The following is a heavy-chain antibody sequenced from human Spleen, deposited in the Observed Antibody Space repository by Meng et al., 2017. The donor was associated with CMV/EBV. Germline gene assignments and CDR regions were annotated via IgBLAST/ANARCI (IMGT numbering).Heavy chain of an antibody. D-gene: IGHD1-14*01. CDR1: EFTFEDYT. CDR2: IDGNGGTT. Sequence: GESLKISCAASEFTFEDYTMYWVRQAPGKGLEWVSLIDGNGGTTYYADSVKGRFTISRNNSKNSLYLQMDSLRTENTALYFCGKDIYTSARYNYYGMDVWGQGTTVTVSS. CDR3: GKDIYTSARYNYYGMDV. J-gene: IGHJ6*02. V-gene: IGHV3-43*01.